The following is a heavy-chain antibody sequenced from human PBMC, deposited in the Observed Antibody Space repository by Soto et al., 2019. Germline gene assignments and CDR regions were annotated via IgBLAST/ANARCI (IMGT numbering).Heavy chain of an antibody. V-gene: IGHV4-39*07. CDR1: GGSISGSTYY. CDR2: ISYSGST. J-gene: IGHJ5*02. D-gene: IGHD3-22*01. CDR3: ARVNYDSSGYWLDP. Sequence: SETLSLTCTVSGGSISGSTYYWGWIRQPPGKGLEWIGSISYSGSTNYNPSLKSRVTISVDTSKNQFSLKLSSVTAADTAVYYCARVNYDSSGYWLDPWGQGTLVTVSS.